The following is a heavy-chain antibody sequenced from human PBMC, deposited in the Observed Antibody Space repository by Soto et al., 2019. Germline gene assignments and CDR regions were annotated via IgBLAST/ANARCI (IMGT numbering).Heavy chain of an antibody. D-gene: IGHD7-27*01. V-gene: IGHV3-74*01. CDR2: LNPNGTFT. Sequence: EVQLVESGGGLVQPGGSLRLSCAGSGFTFSGYWMHWVRQAPGKGPVWVSRLNPNGTFTTNADSVKGRFTIARDNAKNTVYLQMNSLRADDTAVYYCARGETSTTYWGLFYNRGQGTLVTVSS. CDR3: ARGETSTTYWGLFYN. CDR1: GFTFSGYW. J-gene: IGHJ4*02.